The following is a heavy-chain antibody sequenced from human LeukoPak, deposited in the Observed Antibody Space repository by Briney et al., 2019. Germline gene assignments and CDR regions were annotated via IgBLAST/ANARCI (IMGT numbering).Heavy chain of an antibody. CDR3: VSDGGGTTPYDC. Sequence: GGSLRLSLSPAALTVLDYGTDSVRHVPGKGPVWVSHISPDGRNIAYADSVKGRFTISRDCAKNTLYLQVDSLRVGDSAVYHCVSDGGGTTPYDCWGQGTLVTVSS. CDR1: ALTVLDYG. D-gene: IGHD1-7*01. J-gene: IGHJ4*02. V-gene: IGHV3-74*01. CDR2: ISPDGRNI.